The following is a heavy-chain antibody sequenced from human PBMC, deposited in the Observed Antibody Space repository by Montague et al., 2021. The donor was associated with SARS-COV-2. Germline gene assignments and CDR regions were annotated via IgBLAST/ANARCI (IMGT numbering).Heavy chain of an antibody. CDR3: ARLRDGVVPSPILGVGPYYSYYYMDV. D-gene: IGHD3-10*01. J-gene: IGHJ6*03. CDR1: DGSFSGYY. V-gene: IGHV4-34*01. Sequence: SETLSLTCAVHDGSFSGYYWNWIRQPPGKGPEWIGEINHGGSTKYSPSLKSRLTISADTSKNQFSLKLTSVAAADTAVYYCARLRDGVVPSPILGVGPYYSYYYMDVWGRGTTVTVSS. CDR2: INHGGST.